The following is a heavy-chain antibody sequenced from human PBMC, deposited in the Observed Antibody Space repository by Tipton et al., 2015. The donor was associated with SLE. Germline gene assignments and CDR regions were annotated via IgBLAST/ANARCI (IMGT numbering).Heavy chain of an antibody. J-gene: IGHJ4*02. CDR3: AGRDDLVVEVAYLDY. Sequence: TLSLTCDVYGGSFSGYYWTWIRQPPGKGLEWIGEINDSEVTDYNPTLRSRVTMSVDTSKNQFSLRLSSVTAADTAVYYCAGRDDLVVEVAYLDYWGRGILVTVSS. V-gene: IGHV4-34*01. D-gene: IGHD2-21*01. CDR2: INDSEVT. CDR1: GGSFSGYY.